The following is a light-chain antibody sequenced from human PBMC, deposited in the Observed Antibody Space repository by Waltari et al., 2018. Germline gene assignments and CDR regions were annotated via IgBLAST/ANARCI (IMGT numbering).Light chain of an antibody. CDR2: GVS. V-gene: IGLV2-8*01. CDR1: NSDVGGYAH. Sequence: QSALTQPPSASGSPGQSVTISCYGSNSDVGGYAHVSWYQQHPGKVPKLLIYGVSKRPSGVPDRFSGSRSGNTASLTVSGLQAEDEADYFCSAYAGSSLYVIFGGGTKLTVL. J-gene: IGLJ2*01. CDR3: SAYAGSSLYVI.